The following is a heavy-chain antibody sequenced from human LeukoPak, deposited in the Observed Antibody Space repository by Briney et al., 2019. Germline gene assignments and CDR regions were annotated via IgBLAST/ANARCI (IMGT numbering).Heavy chain of an antibody. CDR3: ARELFGSGSCPYY. J-gene: IGHJ4*02. Sequence: GGSLRLSCTAPGVTFSSYAIYWSWQGPGKGMEWVALVCNDGSNRYYEDSVKGRFPISRHNSINTLYLQLNSLRAEDTAVYYCARELFGSGSCPYYWGQGAQVTVSS. V-gene: IGHV3-33*07. CDR2: VCNDGSNR. CDR1: GVTFSSYA. D-gene: IGHD3-10*01.